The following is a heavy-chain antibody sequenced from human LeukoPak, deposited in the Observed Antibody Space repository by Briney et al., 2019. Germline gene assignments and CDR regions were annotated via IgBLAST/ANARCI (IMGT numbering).Heavy chain of an antibody. V-gene: IGHV3-30*18. Sequence: PGGSLRLSCAASGFTFSSYGMHWVRQAPGKGLEWVAVISYDGSNKYYADSVKGRFTISRDNSKNTLYLQMNSLRAEDTAVYYCAKDHSLGSSSWYADYWGQGTLVTVSS. D-gene: IGHD6-13*01. J-gene: IGHJ4*02. CDR3: AKDHSLGSSSWYADY. CDR1: GFTFSSYG. CDR2: ISYDGSNK.